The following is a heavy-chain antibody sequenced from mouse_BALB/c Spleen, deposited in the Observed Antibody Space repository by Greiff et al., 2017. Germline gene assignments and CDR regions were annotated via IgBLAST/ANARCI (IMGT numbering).Heavy chain of an antibody. J-gene: IGHJ3*01. Sequence: EVKLQESGPSLVKPSQTLSLTCSVTGDSITSGYWNWIRKFPGNKLEYMGYISYSGSTYYNPSPKSRISITRDTSKNQYYLQLNSVTTEDTATYYCARSYDYDRKAWFAYWGQGTLVTVSA. V-gene: IGHV3-8*02. CDR3: ARSYDYDRKAWFAY. CDR2: ISYSGST. D-gene: IGHD2-4*01. CDR1: GDSITSGY.